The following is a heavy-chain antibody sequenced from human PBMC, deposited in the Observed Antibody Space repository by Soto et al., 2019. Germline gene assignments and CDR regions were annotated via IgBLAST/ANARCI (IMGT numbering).Heavy chain of an antibody. CDR1: GFSLSTRDVG. Sequence: QITLNESGPTLVKPTQTLTLTCTFSGFSLSTRDVGVGWIRQPPGEALEWLGVVYWDDSKTYSPSLESRLTMTKDTSKNHVVLRMTKMDPVDTATYYCAHCRGGVASFWGQGTLVTVSS. J-gene: IGHJ4*02. CDR2: VYWDDSK. CDR3: AHCRGGVASF. V-gene: IGHV2-5*02. D-gene: IGHD2-2*01.